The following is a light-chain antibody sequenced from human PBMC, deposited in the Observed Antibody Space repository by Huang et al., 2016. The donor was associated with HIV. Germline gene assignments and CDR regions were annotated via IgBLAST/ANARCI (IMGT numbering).Light chain of an antibody. J-gene: IGKJ1*01. CDR2: SAS. CDR3: QQTDNTPRT. V-gene: IGKV1-39*01. CDR1: QSIRKF. Sequence: DIQMTQSPSSLCASVGDRVTIACRASQSIRKFLNWYQQKPGEAPKLLMHSASSLQSGVPSRCSGSVSGTDFTLTITSLQPEDFATYYCQQTDNTPRTFGQGTKVVIK.